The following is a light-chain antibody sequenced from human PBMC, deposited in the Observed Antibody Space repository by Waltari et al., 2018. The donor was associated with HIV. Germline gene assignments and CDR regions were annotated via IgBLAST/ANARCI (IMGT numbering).Light chain of an antibody. CDR3: QQTSITRT. J-gene: IGKJ1*01. CDR1: QSVKKY. V-gene: IGKV1-39*01. Sequence: DVQMTQSPSSLSASVGDRITITCRASQSVKKYVNSYLQRPGRAPKALIYETSKLWSGVPSRFSGSGSETDFTLTISGLQAEDFGTYYCQQTSITRTFGQGTKVEVK. CDR2: ETS.